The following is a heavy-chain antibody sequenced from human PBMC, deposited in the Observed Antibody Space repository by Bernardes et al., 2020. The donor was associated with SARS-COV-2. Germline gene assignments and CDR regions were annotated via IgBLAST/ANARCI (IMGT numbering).Heavy chain of an antibody. CDR1: GFTFSSSW. CDR2: INPDGSST. Sequence: GGSLRLSCAASGFTFSSSWMHWVRQIPGKGLVWVSRINPDGSSTSYADSVKGRFTISRDNAKNTLFLQMNSLRAEDTAMYYCARDLGYCTNGVCSPRGQGTLVTVSS. CDR3: ARDLGYCTNGVCSP. J-gene: IGHJ5*02. D-gene: IGHD2-8*01. V-gene: IGHV3-74*01.